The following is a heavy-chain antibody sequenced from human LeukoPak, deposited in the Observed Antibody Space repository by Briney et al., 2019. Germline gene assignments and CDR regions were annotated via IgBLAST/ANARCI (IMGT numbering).Heavy chain of an antibody. CDR2: INHSGST. V-gene: IGHV4-34*01. CDR1: GGSFSGYY. D-gene: IGHD5-18*01. J-gene: IGHJ5*02. Sequence: SETLSLTCAVYGGSFSGYYWSWIRQPPGKGLEWIGEINHSGSTNYNPSLKSRVTISVDTSKNQFSLRLNSVTAADTAVYYCARGSDGYRFDPWGQGLLVTVSS. CDR3: ARGSDGYRFDP.